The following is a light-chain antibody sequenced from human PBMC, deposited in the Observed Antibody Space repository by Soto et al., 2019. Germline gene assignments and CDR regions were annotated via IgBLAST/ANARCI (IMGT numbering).Light chain of an antibody. Sequence: QSVLTQPPSVSGAPGQRVTISCTGRSSYDVHWYRQLPGTAPKLLIYGNTNRPSGVPDRFSASKSGTPASLAITGLQAEDEADYYSQSYDSSMSVSYVFGTGTKVTVL. J-gene: IGLJ1*01. CDR2: GNT. CDR1: SSYD. V-gene: IGLV1-40*01. CDR3: QSYDSSMSVSYV.